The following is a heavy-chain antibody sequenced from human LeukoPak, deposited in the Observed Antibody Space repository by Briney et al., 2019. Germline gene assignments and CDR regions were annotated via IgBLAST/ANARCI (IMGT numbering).Heavy chain of an antibody. J-gene: IGHJ6*02. V-gene: IGHV3-48*03. D-gene: IGHD6-13*01. Sequence: QSGGSLRLSCAASGFTFSIYEMNWVRQAPGKGLEWVSYISSSGSTIYYADSVKGRFTISRDNAKNSLCLQMNSLRAEDTAVYFCARESIAAAGIDYYYGMDVWGQGTTVTVSS. CDR1: GFTFSIYE. CDR2: ISSSGSTI. CDR3: ARESIAAAGIDYYYGMDV.